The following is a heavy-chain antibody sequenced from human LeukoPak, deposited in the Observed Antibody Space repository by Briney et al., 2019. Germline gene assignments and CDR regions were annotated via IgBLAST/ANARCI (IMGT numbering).Heavy chain of an antibody. CDR3: ARETLEWLLAY. CDR1: GGSISSGDDY. Sequence: PSQTLSLTCTVSGGSISSGDDYWSWIRQHPGKGLEWIGYIYYSGSTSYNPSLKSRVTISVDTSKNQFSLKLSSVTAADTAVYYCARETLEWLLAYWGQGTLVTVSS. V-gene: IGHV4-31*03. J-gene: IGHJ4*02. D-gene: IGHD3-3*01. CDR2: IYYSGST.